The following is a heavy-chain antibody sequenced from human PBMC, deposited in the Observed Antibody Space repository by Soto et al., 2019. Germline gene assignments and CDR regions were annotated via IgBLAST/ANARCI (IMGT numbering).Heavy chain of an antibody. D-gene: IGHD3-10*01. J-gene: IGHJ5*02. V-gene: IGHV3-23*01. CDR1: GFPFSSTD. CDR3: AKNSGWFNT. CDR2: IDGSGGTT. Sequence: EFQVLQSGGGLVQPGGSLTLSCAASGFPFSSTDMTWVRQAPGKGLEWVSTIDGSGGTTYYADSVKGRFTISRDNSINTVFPQMNSLRADDTALYFCAKNSGWFNTWGQGALVTVSS.